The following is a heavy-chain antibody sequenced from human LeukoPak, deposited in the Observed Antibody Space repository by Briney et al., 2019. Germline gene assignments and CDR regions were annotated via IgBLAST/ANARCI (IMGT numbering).Heavy chain of an antibody. D-gene: IGHD3-22*01. V-gene: IGHV3-30*03. Sequence: GGSLRLSCAASGFTFSHYAMHWVRQAPGKGLEWVAVISFDGTNKFYADSVKGRFTISRDNSKNALYLQMNSLRAEDTAVYYCARDAYYYDRSGYYRYFDYWGQGTLVTVSS. CDR1: GFTFSHYA. CDR3: ARDAYYYDRSGYYRYFDY. CDR2: ISFDGTNK. J-gene: IGHJ4*02.